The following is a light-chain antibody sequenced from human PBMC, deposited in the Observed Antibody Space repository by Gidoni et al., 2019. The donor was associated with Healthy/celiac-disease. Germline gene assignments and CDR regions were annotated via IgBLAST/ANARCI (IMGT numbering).Light chain of an antibody. Sequence: DIQMTQSPSSLSASVGDRVSITCRASQSISSYLNWYQQKPGKAPKLLIYAASSLQSVVPSRFSGSGSVTDFTLTISSLQPEDFATYYCQQSYSTPWITFGPGTKVDIK. J-gene: IGKJ3*01. CDR3: QQSYSTPWIT. CDR1: QSISSY. CDR2: AAS. V-gene: IGKV1-39*01.